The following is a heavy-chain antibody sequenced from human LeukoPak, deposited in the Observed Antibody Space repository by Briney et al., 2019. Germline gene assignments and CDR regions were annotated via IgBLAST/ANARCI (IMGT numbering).Heavy chain of an antibody. CDR3: AREGRLYNTILTGFDINYAMDV. J-gene: IGHJ6*02. CDR2: ISTSSSTI. CDR1: GFTFSNAW. D-gene: IGHD3-9*01. V-gene: IGHV3-48*02. Sequence: PGGSLRLSCAASGFTFSNAWMNWVRQAPGKGLEWLSYISTSSSTIYDADSVKGRFTISRDNAKNSVYLQMSSLRDDDTAVYYCAREGRLYNTILTGFDINYAMDVWGQGTTVTVSS.